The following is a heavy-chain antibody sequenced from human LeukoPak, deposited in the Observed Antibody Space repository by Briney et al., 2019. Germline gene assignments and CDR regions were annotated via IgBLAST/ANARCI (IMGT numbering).Heavy chain of an antibody. CDR1: GFTFSSYW. Sequence: GGSLRLSCAASGFTFSSYWMSWVRQAPGKGLEWVANIKQDGSEKYYVDSVKGRFTISRDNAKNSLYLQMNSLRAEDTAVYHCARVGKQVAADYWGQGTLVTVSS. CDR2: IKQDGSEK. V-gene: IGHV3-7*03. CDR3: ARVGKQVAADY. D-gene: IGHD2-15*01. J-gene: IGHJ4*02.